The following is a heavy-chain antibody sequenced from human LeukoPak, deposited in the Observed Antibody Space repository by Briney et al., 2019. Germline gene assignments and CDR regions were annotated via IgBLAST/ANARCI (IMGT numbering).Heavy chain of an antibody. J-gene: IGHJ4*02. D-gene: IGHD4-11*01. Sequence: PGRSLRFSCAASGFSFGTYAMHWVRQAPGKGLEWVALISYDGSNKYYADSVKGRFTISRDKSKNTLYLQMNSLRAEDTAVYYCASETHRVTYDYWGQGTLVTVSS. CDR2: ISYDGSNK. CDR1: GFSFGTYA. V-gene: IGHV3-30*04. CDR3: ASETHRVTYDY.